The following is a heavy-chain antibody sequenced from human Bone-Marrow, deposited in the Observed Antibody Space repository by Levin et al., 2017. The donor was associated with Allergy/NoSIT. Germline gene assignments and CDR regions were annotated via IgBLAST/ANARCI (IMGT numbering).Heavy chain of an antibody. J-gene: IGHJ6*02. CDR1: GGSFSDYS. CDR3: ARIRVILTGYYRGSQASYYYGMDV. D-gene: IGHD3-9*01. CDR2: ISHSGST. Sequence: GSLRLSSAVYGGSFSDYSWSWIRQPPGKGLEWIGDISHSGSTNYNPSLKGRVTISIDTSKNQFSLELSSVTAADTAAYYCARIRVILTGYYRGSQASYYYGMDVWGQGTTVTVSS. V-gene: IGHV4-34*01.